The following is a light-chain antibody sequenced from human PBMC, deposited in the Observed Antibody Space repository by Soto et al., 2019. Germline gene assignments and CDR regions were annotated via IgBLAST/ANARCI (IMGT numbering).Light chain of an antibody. CDR3: QTWNTGSVV. CDR2: LSDDGIY. J-gene: IGLJ3*02. Sequence: QSVLTQSPSASASLGAWVKLTCTLSSGHISYAIAWHQQQPEKGPRYLMKLSDDGIYTKGDGIPDRFSGSSSGAERYLTISSLQSEDEADYYCQTWNTGSVVFGGGTKLTVL. CDR1: SGHISYA. V-gene: IGLV4-69*01.